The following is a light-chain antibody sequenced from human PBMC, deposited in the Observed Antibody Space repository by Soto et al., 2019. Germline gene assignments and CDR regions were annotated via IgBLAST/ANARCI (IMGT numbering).Light chain of an antibody. CDR3: KSYAGSNTYV. Sequence: QSVLTQPPSASGSPGQSVTISFTGSKSDIGLYDFVSWYQHHPGKAPRLIIYEVVQRPSGVPDRFSGSKSGNTASLTVSGLQAADEADYFCKSYAGSNTYVFGTGTKLTVL. J-gene: IGLJ1*01. V-gene: IGLV2-8*01. CDR2: EVV. CDR1: KSDIGLYDF.